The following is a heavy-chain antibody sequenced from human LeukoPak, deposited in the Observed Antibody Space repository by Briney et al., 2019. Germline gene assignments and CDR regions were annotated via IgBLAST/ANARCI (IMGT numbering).Heavy chain of an antibody. CDR1: GDSISNYY. CDR2: IYSSGST. CDR3: ARDSGSPGGYYYGIDV. D-gene: IGHD3-22*01. Sequence: SETLFLTCTVSGDSISNYYWSWIRQSPGKGLEWIGDIYSSGSTKYNPSLKSRVTISIDTSKNQFSLKVSSVTAADTAVYYCARDSGSPGGYYYGIDVWGQGTTVTVSS. J-gene: IGHJ6*02. V-gene: IGHV4-59*01.